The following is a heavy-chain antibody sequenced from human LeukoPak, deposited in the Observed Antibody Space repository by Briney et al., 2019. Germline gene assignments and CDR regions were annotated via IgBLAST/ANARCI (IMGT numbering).Heavy chain of an antibody. D-gene: IGHD4-17*01. CDR1: GGSISSGSYY. J-gene: IGHJ4*02. CDR3: ARKGATVTPGYAFDY. CDR2: IYTSGST. V-gene: IGHV4-61*02. Sequence: PSQTLSLTCTVSGGSISSGSYYWSWIRQPAGKGLEWIGRIYTSGSTNYNPSLKSRVTISIDTSKNQFSLKLSSVTAADTAVYYCARKGATVTPGYAFDYWGQGTLVTVSS.